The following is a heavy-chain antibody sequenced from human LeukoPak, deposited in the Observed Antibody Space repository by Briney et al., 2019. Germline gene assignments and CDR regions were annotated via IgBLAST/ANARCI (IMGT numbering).Heavy chain of an antibody. Sequence: SETLSLTCTVSGGSISSSSYYWGWIRQPPGKGLEWIGYIYYSGSTNYNPSLKSRVTISVDTSKNQFSLKLSSVTAADTAVYYCARSDLGVRGVIAHYGMDVWGQGTTVTVSS. CDR2: IYYSGST. CDR3: ARSDLGVRGVIAHYGMDV. CDR1: GGSISSSSYY. V-gene: IGHV4-61*05. D-gene: IGHD3-10*01. J-gene: IGHJ6*02.